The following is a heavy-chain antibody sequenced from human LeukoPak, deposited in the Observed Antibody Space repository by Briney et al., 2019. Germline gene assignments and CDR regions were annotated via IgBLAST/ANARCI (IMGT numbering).Heavy chain of an antibody. CDR2: IYYSGNP. Sequence: SETLSLTCTVSGGSMTYYYWTWIRQPPGKGLEWIGYIYYSGNPNYNPSLKSRVTISVDTSKNQFSLMLGSVTAADTAVFYCARQRGGYVDYWGQGTLVTVSS. CDR1: GGSMTYYY. D-gene: IGHD2-15*01. V-gene: IGHV4-59*08. J-gene: IGHJ4*02. CDR3: ARQRGGYVDY.